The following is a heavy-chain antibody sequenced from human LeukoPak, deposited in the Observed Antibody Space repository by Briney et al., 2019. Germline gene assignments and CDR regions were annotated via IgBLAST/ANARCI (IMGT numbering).Heavy chain of an antibody. V-gene: IGHV3-49*04. D-gene: IGHD3-9*01. Sequence: GGSLRLSCTASGFTFGDYAMSWVRQAPGKGLGWVGFIRSKAYGGTTEYATSVKGRFTISRDDSKSIAYLQMNSLKTEDTAVYYCTRALLRYYYLQYNDWGQGTMVTVSS. CDR1: GFTFGDYA. J-gene: IGHJ4*02. CDR2: IRSKAYGGTT. CDR3: TRALLRYYYLQYND.